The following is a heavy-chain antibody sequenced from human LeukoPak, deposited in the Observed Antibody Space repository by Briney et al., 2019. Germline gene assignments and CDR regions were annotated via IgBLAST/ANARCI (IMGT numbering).Heavy chain of an antibody. CDR3: ARDVETGFDY. D-gene: IGHD3-10*01. V-gene: IGHV1-2*02. Sequence: GGPVKVSCKASGGTFSSYAISWVRQAPGQGLEWMGWINPNSGGTNYAQKFQGRVTMTRDTSISTAYMELSRLRSDDTAVYYCARDVETGFDYWGQGTLVTVSS. CDR2: INPNSGGT. CDR1: GGTFSSYA. J-gene: IGHJ4*02.